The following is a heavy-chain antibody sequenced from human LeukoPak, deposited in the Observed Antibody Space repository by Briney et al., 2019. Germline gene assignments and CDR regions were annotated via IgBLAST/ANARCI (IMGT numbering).Heavy chain of an antibody. CDR3: AKGVDIVATTPSTYYYMDV. V-gene: IGHV3-23*01. D-gene: IGHD5-12*01. J-gene: IGHJ6*03. Sequence: GGSLRLSCAASGFTFSSYAMSWVRQAPGKGLEWVSAISGSGGSTYYADSVKGRFTISRDNSKNTLYLQMNSLRAEDTAVYYCAKGVDIVATTPSTYYYMDVWGKGTTVTVSS. CDR1: GFTFSSYA. CDR2: ISGSGGST.